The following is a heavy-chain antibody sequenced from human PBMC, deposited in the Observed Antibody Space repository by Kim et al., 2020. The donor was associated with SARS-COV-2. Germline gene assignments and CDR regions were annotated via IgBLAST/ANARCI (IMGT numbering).Heavy chain of an antibody. V-gene: IGHV1-18*04. J-gene: IGHJ4*02. CDR2: ISTSNGNT. Sequence: ASVKVSCKASGYTFNIYDISWVRQAPGQGLEWMGWISTSNGNTNYAQNLQGRLTLTTDTSTSTAYMELRSLRSDDTAVYYCARGDGYNCQKNWGQGTLVTVSS. D-gene: IGHD5-12*01. CDR1: GYTFNIYD. CDR3: ARGDGYNCQKN.